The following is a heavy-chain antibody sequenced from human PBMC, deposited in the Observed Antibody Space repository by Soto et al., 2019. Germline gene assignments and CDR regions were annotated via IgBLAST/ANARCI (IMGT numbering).Heavy chain of an antibody. V-gene: IGHV1-8*01. CDR3: ARVISRRIAVAGNYYYYYYMDV. J-gene: IGHJ6*03. Sequence: GASVKVSCKASGYTFTSYDINWVRQATGQGLEWMGWMNPNSGNTGYAQKFQGRVTMTRNTPISTAYMELSSLRSEDTAVYYCARVISRRIAVAGNYYYYYYMDVWGKGTTVTVSS. CDR2: MNPNSGNT. D-gene: IGHD6-19*01. CDR1: GYTFTSYD.